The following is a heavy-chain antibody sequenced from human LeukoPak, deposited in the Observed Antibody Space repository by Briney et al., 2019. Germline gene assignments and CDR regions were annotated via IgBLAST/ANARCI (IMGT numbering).Heavy chain of an antibody. Sequence: ASVKVSCKASGYTFTGYYMHWVRQAPGQGLEWMGWINPNSGGTNYAQKFQGRVTMTRDTSISTAYMELSRLRSDDTAVYYCASGLFGELYYYYMDVWGKGTTVTVSS. CDR2: INPNSGGT. CDR1: GYTFTGYY. D-gene: IGHD3-16*01. J-gene: IGHJ6*03. CDR3: ASGLFGELYYYYMDV. V-gene: IGHV1-2*02.